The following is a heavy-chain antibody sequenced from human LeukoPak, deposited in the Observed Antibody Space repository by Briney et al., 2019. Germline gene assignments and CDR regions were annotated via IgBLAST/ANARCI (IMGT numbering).Heavy chain of an antibody. J-gene: IGHJ4*02. Sequence: GGSLRLSCAASGFTFSSYWMSWVRQAPGKGLEWVANIKKDGSERYYVDSVKGRFTISRDNAKTSLYLQMNSLRAEDTAVYYCAKNGHGSGSYYPRTKYYFDYWGQGTLVTVSS. CDR2: IKKDGSER. V-gene: IGHV3-7*03. D-gene: IGHD3-10*01. CDR3: AKNGHGSGSYYPRTKYYFDY. CDR1: GFTFSSYW.